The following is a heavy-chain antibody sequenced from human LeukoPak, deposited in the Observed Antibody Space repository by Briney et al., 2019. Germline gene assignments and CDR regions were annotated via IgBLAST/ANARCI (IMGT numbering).Heavy chain of an antibody. CDR3: AMYDSSPT. Sequence: GGSLRLSRAASGLTFSRYGMHWVRQAPGKGLEWLAAISYDGSKENYAGSVKGRFTISRDNSKNTLYLKMNSLRTEDTAVYYCAMYDSSPTWGQGTLVTVSS. CDR2: ISYDGSKE. J-gene: IGHJ5*02. V-gene: IGHV3-30*03. CDR1: GLTFSRYG. D-gene: IGHD6-13*01.